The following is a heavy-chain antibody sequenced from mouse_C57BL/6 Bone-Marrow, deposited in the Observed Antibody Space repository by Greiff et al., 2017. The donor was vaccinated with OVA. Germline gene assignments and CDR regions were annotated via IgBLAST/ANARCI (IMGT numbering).Heavy chain of an antibody. D-gene: IGHD2-10*01. V-gene: IGHV1-81*01. Sequence: QVHVKQSGAELARPGASVKLSCKASGYTFTSYGISWVKQRTGQGLEWIGEIYPRSGNTYYNEKFKGKATLTADKSSSTAYMELRSLTSEDSAVYFCARKAYHRAMDYWGQGTSVTVSS. CDR1: GYTFTSYG. CDR2: IYPRSGNT. CDR3: ARKAYHRAMDY. J-gene: IGHJ4*01.